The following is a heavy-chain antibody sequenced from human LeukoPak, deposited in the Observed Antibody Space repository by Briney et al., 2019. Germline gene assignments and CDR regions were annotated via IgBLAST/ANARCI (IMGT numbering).Heavy chain of an antibody. J-gene: IGHJ4*02. CDR2: IKSKTYGGTA. CDR3: TTDRDALRY. V-gene: IGHV3-15*07. Sequence: GGSLRLSYAASGFSFSDAWMNWVRQAPGKGLEWVGRIKSKTYGGTADYAAPVKGRFTISRDDSKNTLYLQMNSLKTEDTAVFYCTTDRDALRYWGQGTLVTVSS. D-gene: IGHD2-21*02. CDR1: GFSFSDAW.